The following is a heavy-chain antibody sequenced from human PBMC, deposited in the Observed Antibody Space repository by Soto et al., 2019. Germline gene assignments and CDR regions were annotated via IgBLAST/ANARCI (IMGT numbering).Heavy chain of an antibody. CDR1: GFTFSSYG. D-gene: IGHD6-13*01. Sequence: EVQLLESGGGLVQPGGSLRLSCAASGFTFSSYGMNWVRQAPGKGLEWVSGISGSGGSTHYADSVKGRFTISRDNSKNRLYLQMNCLRAEDTAVYYCAKQSPYSNSWYGVDYWGQGTLVTVSS. V-gene: IGHV3-23*01. J-gene: IGHJ4*02. CDR2: ISGSGGST. CDR3: AKQSPYSNSWYGVDY.